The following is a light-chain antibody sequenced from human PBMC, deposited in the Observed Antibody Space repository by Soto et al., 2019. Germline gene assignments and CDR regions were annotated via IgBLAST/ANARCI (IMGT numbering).Light chain of an antibody. CDR2: DVS. Sequence: QSVLTQPASVSGSPGQSITISCTGTNSDVGGYNYVAWYQQHAGRAPKLMMYDVSNRPSGISNRFSGSKSGNTASLTISGLQAEDEADYYCSSYAGSSTVFGTGTXVTV. J-gene: IGLJ1*01. CDR1: NSDVGGYNY. V-gene: IGLV2-14*01. CDR3: SSYAGSSTV.